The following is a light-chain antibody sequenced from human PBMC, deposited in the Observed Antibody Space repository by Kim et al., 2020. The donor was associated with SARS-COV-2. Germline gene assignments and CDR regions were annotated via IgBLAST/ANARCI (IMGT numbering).Light chain of an antibody. Sequence: EMVMTQSPATLSVSPGERATLSCRASQSVSSDLAWYQQKPGQAPRLLIYAASIRATGIPARFSGSGSGTEFTLTISILQSEDFAVYYCQQYNNWPGTFGQGTKLEI. V-gene: IGKV3D-15*03. CDR3: QQYNNWPGT. CDR2: AAS. J-gene: IGKJ2*01. CDR1: QSVSSD.